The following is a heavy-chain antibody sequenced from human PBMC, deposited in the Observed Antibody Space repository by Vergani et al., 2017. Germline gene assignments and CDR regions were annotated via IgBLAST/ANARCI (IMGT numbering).Heavy chain of an antibody. CDR3: AREKELLVGVDY. CDR1: GFTFSSYS. J-gene: IGHJ4*02. D-gene: IGHD1-26*01. V-gene: IGHV3-21*01. CDR2: IRSNSRYI. Sequence: EVQLVESGGGLVKPGGSLRLSCAASGFTFSSYSRNGVRQAPGKGLDWVSSIRSNSRYIYYADSVKGRFTITRDNAKNSLYLQMNSLRAEDTAVYYCAREKELLVGVDYWGQGPLVTFSS.